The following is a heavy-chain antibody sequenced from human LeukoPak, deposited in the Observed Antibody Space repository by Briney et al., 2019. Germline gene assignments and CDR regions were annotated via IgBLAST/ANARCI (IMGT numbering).Heavy chain of an antibody. CDR3: ARQSSSSRPNFDY. D-gene: IGHD6-6*01. J-gene: IGHJ4*02. V-gene: IGHV4-39*01. CDR2: IYYSGST. CDR1: GGSISSSSYY. Sequence: SETLSLTCTVSGGSISSSSYYWGWIRSPPGKGLEWIASIYYSGSTYYNPSLKSRLTILLDTSKSQSSLKLNSVTAADTAMYYCARQSSSSRPNFDYWGQGILVTTSS.